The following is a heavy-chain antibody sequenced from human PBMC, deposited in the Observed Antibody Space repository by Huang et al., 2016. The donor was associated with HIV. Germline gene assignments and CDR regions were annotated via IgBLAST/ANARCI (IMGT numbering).Heavy chain of an antibody. V-gene: IGHV5-51*03. D-gene: IGHD1-7*01. Sequence: EVQLVQSGAEVKKPGESLKISCKGSGYNFTSNWIGWVRQMPGKGLELMGMIVPSDSATRYSPAFQGQVTIAADKSITTAYLQWSSLKASDTAMYYCTRLSSDGKNYFDPWGQGSLVTVSS. CDR2: IVPSDSAT. CDR3: TRLSSDGKNYFDP. J-gene: IGHJ5*02. CDR1: GYNFTSNW.